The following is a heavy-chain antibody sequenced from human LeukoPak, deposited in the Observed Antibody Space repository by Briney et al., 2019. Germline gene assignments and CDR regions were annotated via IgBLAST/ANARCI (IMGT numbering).Heavy chain of an antibody. V-gene: IGHV4-59*01. Sequence: SETLSLTCTVSGGSISSYYWSWIRQPPGKGLEWIGYIYYSGSTNYKPSLKSRVTISVDTSKNQFSLKLSSVTAADTAVYYCAREPRGHQTQYYYDSSGHNWFDPWGQGTLVTVSS. CDR3: AREPRGHQTQYYYDSSGHNWFDP. D-gene: IGHD3-22*01. J-gene: IGHJ5*02. CDR2: IYYSGST. CDR1: GGSISSYY.